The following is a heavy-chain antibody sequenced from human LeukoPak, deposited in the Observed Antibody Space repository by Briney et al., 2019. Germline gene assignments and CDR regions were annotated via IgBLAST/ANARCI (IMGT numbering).Heavy chain of an antibody. CDR1: GFTFSSYA. CDR2: ISGTGGNR. CDR3: AKVATWTYFDY. J-gene: IGHJ4*02. V-gene: IGHV3-23*01. D-gene: IGHD3/OR15-3a*01. Sequence: GGSLRLSCEASGFTFSSYAMSWVRQAPGKGLEWVSAISGTGGNRYYADSVKGRFAVSRDNSKNTLYLQMNSLRAEDTALYYCAKVATWTYFDYWGQGTLVTVSS.